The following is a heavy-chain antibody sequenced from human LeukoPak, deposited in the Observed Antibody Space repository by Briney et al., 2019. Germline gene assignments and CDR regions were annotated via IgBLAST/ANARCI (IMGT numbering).Heavy chain of an antibody. CDR3: ARALYYYYGMDV. Sequence: GASVKVSCKASGYTFSSTDINWVRQATGQGLEWMGWMNPISGNTGYAQKFQGRVTMTRNTSISTAYMELTSLTSDDTAVYYCARALYYYYGMDVWGQGTTVTVS. CDR1: GYTFSSTD. J-gene: IGHJ6*02. V-gene: IGHV1-8*01. CDR2: MNPISGNT.